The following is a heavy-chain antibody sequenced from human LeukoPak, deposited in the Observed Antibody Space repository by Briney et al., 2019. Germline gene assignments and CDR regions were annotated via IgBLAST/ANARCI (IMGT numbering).Heavy chain of an antibody. CDR3: AKDGYSNYYYHYMDV. D-gene: IGHD5-18*01. Sequence: GGSLRLSCAASGFTFSSYGMHWVRQAPGKGLEWVAFIRYDGSNKYYADSVKGRFTISRDNSKNTLYLQMNSLRAEDTAVYYCAKDGYSNYYYHYMDVWGKGTTVTVSS. CDR1: GFTFSSYG. V-gene: IGHV3-30*02. CDR2: IRYDGSNK. J-gene: IGHJ6*03.